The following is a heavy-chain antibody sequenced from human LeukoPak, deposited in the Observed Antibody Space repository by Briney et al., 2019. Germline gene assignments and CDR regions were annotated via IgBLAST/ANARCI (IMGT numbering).Heavy chain of an antibody. CDR1: GFTFSSYA. V-gene: IGHV3-64*01. J-gene: IGHJ4*02. CDR3: ARSVHSWAYYFDY. D-gene: IGHD6-13*01. CDR2: ISSNGGST. Sequence: GSLRLSCAASGFTFSSYAMHWVRQAPGKGLEYVSAISSNGGSTYYANSVKGRFTISRDNSKNTLYLQMGSLRAEDMAVYYCARSVHSWAYYFDYWGQGTLVTVSS.